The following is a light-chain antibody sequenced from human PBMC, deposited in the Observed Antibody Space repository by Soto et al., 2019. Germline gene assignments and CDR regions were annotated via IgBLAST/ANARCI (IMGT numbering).Light chain of an antibody. CDR2: PAS. CDR3: QQGYNFPRA. J-gene: IGKJ1*01. V-gene: IGKV1-12*01. Sequence: DIQMTQSPSSLSASVGDRVTITCRASQGISNYVAWYQQVPGQAPYLLIYPASTLQSGVPSRFSGSGSGTDFTLTINSLQPEDFATYYCQQGYNFPRAFGQGTKVDIK. CDR1: QGISNY.